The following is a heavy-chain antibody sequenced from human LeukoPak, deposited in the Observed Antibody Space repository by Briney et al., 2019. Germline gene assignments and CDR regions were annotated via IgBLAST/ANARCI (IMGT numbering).Heavy chain of an antibody. V-gene: IGHV4-34*01. CDR2: INHSGYT. D-gene: IGHD2-21*02. J-gene: IGHJ4*02. CDR3: TRMTAGHDY. CDR1: GVSFDDYY. Sequence: PSETLSLTCAVSGVSFDDYYWSWVRQTPGKGLEWIGEINHSGYTNDSPSLKSRVTLSIDTSRRQFSLNLRSVTVADTGIYYCTRMTAGHDYWGQGTLVTVSS.